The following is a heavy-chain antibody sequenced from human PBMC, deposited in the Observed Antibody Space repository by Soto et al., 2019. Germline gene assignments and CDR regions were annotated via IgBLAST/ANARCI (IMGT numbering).Heavy chain of an antibody. CDR1: GYSISTGFN. CDR2: IDASGNT. V-gene: IGHV4-4*07. CDR3: ARFSNNWFQTEGMDV. D-gene: IGHD1-1*01. J-gene: IGHJ6*02. Sequence: PSETLSLTCAVSGYSISTGFNWGWIRQPAGKGLEWIGRIDASGNTNYNPSLNSRVTLSVDTSKKQFSLKLTSVTAADTAVYYCARFSNNWFQTEGMDVWGQGTTVTVSS.